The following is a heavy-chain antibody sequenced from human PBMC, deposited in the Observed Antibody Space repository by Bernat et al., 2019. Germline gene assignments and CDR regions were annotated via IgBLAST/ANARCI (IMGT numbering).Heavy chain of an antibody. CDR1: GFTVSSNY. CDR3: ARQDDFWSGFVV. V-gene: IGHV3-66*04. J-gene: IGHJ5*02. CDR2: IYSDGST. Sequence: EVQLVESGGNLVQPGGSLRLSCAASGFTVSSNYMSWVRQAPGKGLEWVSTIYSDGSTYYADSVKGRFVSSRDNSKNTLFLHMSRLRADDMALYYCARQDDFWSGFVVWGQGTLVTGSS. D-gene: IGHD3-3*01.